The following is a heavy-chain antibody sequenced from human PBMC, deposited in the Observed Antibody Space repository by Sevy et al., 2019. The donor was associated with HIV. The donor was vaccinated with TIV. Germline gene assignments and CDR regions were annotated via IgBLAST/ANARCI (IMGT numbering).Heavy chain of an antibody. D-gene: IGHD2-8*01. V-gene: IGHV3-23*01. CDR1: GFTFSKYS. J-gene: IGHJ4*02. Sequence: GGSLRLSCAASGFTFSKYSMSWVRQPPGKGLEWVETLSFGCGKINYADSVKGRLTISRDNSKNSFYLQMDNLGVEDTALYYCAREGCTRPHDYWGQGTRVTVSS. CDR3: AREGCTRPHDY. CDR2: LSFGCGKI.